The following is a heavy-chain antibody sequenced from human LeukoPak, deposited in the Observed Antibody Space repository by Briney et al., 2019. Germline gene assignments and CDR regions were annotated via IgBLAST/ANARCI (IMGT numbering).Heavy chain of an antibody. CDR1: GGSISSYY. CDR2: IYTSGST. Sequence: SETLSLTCTVSGGSISSYYWSWIRQPAGKGLEWIGHIYTSGSTNYNPSLKSRVTMSVDTSKNQFSLKLSSVTAADTAVYYCARGRYVYDYDSSGSEGHNWFDPWGQGTLVTVSS. CDR3: ARGRYVYDYDSSGSEGHNWFDP. D-gene: IGHD3-22*01. J-gene: IGHJ5*02. V-gene: IGHV4-4*07.